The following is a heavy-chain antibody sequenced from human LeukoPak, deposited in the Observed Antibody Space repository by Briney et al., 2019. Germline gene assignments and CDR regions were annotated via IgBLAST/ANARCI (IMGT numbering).Heavy chain of an antibody. J-gene: IGHJ4*02. CDR1: EFIFRNYW. CDR3: ASDRDGYRKNWYRFHY. V-gene: IGHV3-7*01. D-gene: IGHD5-24*01. Sequence: GGSLRLSCAASEFIFRNYWMIWVRRAPGKGLEWVANIKHDGTETNYVDSVKGRFTISRDNAKKSLYLQMNSLRAEDSAVYYCASDRDGYRKNWYRFHYWGQGTRVAVSS. CDR2: IKHDGTET.